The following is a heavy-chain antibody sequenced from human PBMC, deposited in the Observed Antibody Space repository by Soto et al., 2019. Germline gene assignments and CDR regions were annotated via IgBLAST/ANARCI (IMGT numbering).Heavy chain of an antibody. CDR2: IYTSGTT. Sequence: SETLSLTRTVSCGSISGYDWSWIRQPAWKGLEWRGRIYTSGTTNYNHSLKSRITMSVETSKNQFSLKLSSVTVADTAVYYCASDIAAAGMEDWFDPWVQGNLV. CDR1: CGSISGYD. D-gene: IGHD6-13*01. J-gene: IGHJ5*02. CDR3: ASDIAAAGMEDWFDP. V-gene: IGHV4-4*07.